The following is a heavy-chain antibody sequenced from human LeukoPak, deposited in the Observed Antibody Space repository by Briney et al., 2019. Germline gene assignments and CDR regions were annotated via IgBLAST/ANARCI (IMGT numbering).Heavy chain of an antibody. J-gene: IGHJ6*03. CDR3: ARGGYYYDSSGPPWYYMDA. D-gene: IGHD3-22*01. V-gene: IGHV1-2*02. CDR1: GYTFTGYY. CDR2: INPNSGGT. Sequence: ASVKVSCKASGYTFTGYYMHWVRQAPGQGLEWMGWINPNSGGTNYAQKFQGRVTMTRDTSISTAYMELSRLRSDDTAVYYCARGGYYYDSSGPPWYYMDAWGKGPRSPSP.